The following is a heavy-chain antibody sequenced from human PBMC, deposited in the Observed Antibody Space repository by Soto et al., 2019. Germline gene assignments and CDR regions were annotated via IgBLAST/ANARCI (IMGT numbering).Heavy chain of an antibody. Sequence: QVQLVESGGGVVQPGRSLRLSCAASGFTFSSHAMHWVRQAPGKGLEWVAVISYDGSNKYYADSVKGRFTISRDNSKSTRYLQMSNLRAEDTAVYYCARMASFYCSGGSCYPTYGMDVWGQGTTVTVSS. V-gene: IGHV3-30-3*01. CDR3: ARMASFYCSGGSCYPTYGMDV. CDR1: GFTFSSHA. D-gene: IGHD2-15*01. CDR2: ISYDGSNK. J-gene: IGHJ6*02.